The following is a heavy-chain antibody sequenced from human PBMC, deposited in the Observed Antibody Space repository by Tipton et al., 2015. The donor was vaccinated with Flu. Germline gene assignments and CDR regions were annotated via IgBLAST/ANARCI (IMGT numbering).Heavy chain of an antibody. J-gene: IGHJ4*02. Sequence: SLRLSCAASGFTFDDYAMHWVRQAPGKGLEWVAVISWNSGSIGYADSVKGRFTISRDNAKKYLYLQMNSRRAEDTALYYCAKGRLLDWGQGTLVTVSS. CDR3: AKGRLLD. CDR2: ISWNSGSI. D-gene: IGHD3-3*01. V-gene: IGHV3-9*01. CDR1: GFTFDDYA.